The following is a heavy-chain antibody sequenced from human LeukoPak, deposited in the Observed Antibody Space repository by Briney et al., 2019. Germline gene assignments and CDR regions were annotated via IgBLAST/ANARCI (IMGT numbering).Heavy chain of an antibody. V-gene: IGHV3-23*01. J-gene: IGHJ4*02. Sequence: GGSLRLSCAASGFTFSNYAMNWVRQAPGKGLEWVAGIGGGDDIYYADSVKGRFTGSRDDSKNTLYLQMSSLRIEDTAIHYCAKDATPFNSIWDYFDSWGQGTLVTVS. D-gene: IGHD4-23*01. CDR3: AKDATPFNSIWDYFDS. CDR2: IGGGDDI. CDR1: GFTFSNYA.